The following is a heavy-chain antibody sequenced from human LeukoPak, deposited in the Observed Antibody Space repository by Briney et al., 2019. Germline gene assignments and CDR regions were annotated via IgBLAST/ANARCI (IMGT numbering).Heavy chain of an antibody. CDR2: ISASGVMT. D-gene: IGHD1-26*01. CDR1: GFTFTNYA. J-gene: IGHJ4*02. V-gene: IGHV3-23*01. CDR3: AKDRSIGTYYTFDH. Sequence: GGSLRLSCAASGFTFTNYAMTGVRQAPGKGLEWVSSISASGVMTYYADSVKGRFTVSRDNSKNSLYLQMSSLTAADTAVYYCAKDRSIGTYYTFDHWGQGTLVTVSS.